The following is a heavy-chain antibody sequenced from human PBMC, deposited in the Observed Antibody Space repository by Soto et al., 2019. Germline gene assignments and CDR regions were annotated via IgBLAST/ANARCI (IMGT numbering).Heavy chain of an antibody. D-gene: IGHD1-26*01. CDR1: GYSISSGGYY. CDR2: IDYSGST. Sequence: QVQLQESGPGLVKPSQTLSLTCTDPGYSISSGGYYWSWIRQHPGKGLEWIGYIDYSGSTYYNPSLKSRVTMSLDTSKNQFSLNLSSVTPADAAMFYCARIAKQGARLDFWGQGTLVTVSS. CDR3: ARIAKQGARLDF. J-gene: IGHJ4*02. V-gene: IGHV4-31*03.